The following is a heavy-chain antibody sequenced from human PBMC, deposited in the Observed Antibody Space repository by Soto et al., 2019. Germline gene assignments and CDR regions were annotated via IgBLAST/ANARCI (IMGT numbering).Heavy chain of an antibody. J-gene: IGHJ4*01. CDR3: AKGKTIFGVVVVSEY. V-gene: IGHV3-30*18. CDR1: GFVFSSYD. CDR2: ISNDGSNK. D-gene: IGHD3-3*01. Sequence: GWSLRLSCAFSGFVFSSYDMHWVRQAPGKGLEWVAVISNDGSNKDYAESVKGRFTISRDNSKITLYLQMNGLRAEDTAVYYCAKGKTIFGVVVVSEYWGQGTLVTVPQ.